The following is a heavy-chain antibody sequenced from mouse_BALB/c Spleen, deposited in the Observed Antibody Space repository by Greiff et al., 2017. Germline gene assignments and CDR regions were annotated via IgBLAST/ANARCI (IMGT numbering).Heavy chain of an antibody. Sequence: QVQLQQSGAELVRPGVSVKISCKGSGYTFTDYAMHWVKQSHAKSLEWIGVISTYYGDASYNQKFKGKATMTVDKSSSTAYMELARLTSEDSAIYYCAEAYGYDGYAMDYWGQGTSVTVSS. J-gene: IGHJ4*01. CDR2: ISTYYGDA. D-gene: IGHD2-2*01. V-gene: IGHV1S137*01. CDR3: AEAYGYDGYAMDY. CDR1: GYTFTDYA.